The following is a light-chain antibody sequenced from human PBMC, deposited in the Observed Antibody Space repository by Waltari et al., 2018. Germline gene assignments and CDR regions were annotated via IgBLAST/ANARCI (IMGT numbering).Light chain of an antibody. V-gene: IGKV3-15*01. CDR2: GAP. Sequence: EIVMTQSPATLPVSPGESATLSCRASQSVSSNFAWYQQKPGQAPRLLIYGAPTRATGIPARFSGSGSGTEFTLTISSLQSEDFAVYYCQQYNIWPPYTFGQGTRLEIK. CDR1: QSVSSN. J-gene: IGKJ5*01. CDR3: QQYNIWPPYT.